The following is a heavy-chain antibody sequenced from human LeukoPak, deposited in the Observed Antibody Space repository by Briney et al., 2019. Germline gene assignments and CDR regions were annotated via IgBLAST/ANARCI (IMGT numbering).Heavy chain of an antibody. V-gene: IGHV4-34*01. D-gene: IGHD3-10*01. Sequence: SETLSLTCAVYGGSFSGYYWSWIRQPPGKGLEWIGEINHSGSANYNPSLKSRVTISVDTSKNQFSLKLSSVTAADTAVYYCARSTITMVRGVIQYYFDYWGLGTLVTVSS. CDR3: ARSTITMVRGVIQYYFDY. CDR2: INHSGSA. CDR1: GGSFSGYY. J-gene: IGHJ4*02.